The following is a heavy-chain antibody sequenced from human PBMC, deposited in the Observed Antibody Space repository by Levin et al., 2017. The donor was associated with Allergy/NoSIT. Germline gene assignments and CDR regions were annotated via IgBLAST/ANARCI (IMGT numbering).Heavy chain of an antibody. CDR1: GYTLTTFG. CDR3: ARGGQEWLVRGYYYYGMDG. CDR2: ISAYTANT. J-gene: IGHJ6*02. Sequence: ASVKVSCKASGYTLTTFGITWVRQAPGQGLEWIGWISAYTANTNYAQKLQGRVTMTTDTSTSTAYMELRSLRPDDTAVYYCARGGQEWLVRGYYYYGMDGWGQGTTVTVSS. V-gene: IGHV1-18*01. D-gene: IGHD6-19*01.